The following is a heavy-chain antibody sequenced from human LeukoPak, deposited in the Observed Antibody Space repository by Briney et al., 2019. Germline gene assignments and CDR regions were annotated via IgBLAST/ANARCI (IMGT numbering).Heavy chain of an antibody. V-gene: IGHV4-59*01. J-gene: IGHJ3*02. CDR1: GDSISTYY. Sequence: PSETLSLTCTVSGDSISTYYWSWIRQSPGKGLEWIGYIYYSGNTNYNPSLKSRVTISVDTSKNQFSLKLTSVTAADTAVYYCARWSHHPDAFDIWGQGTMVTVSS. CDR2: IYYSGNT. D-gene: IGHD1-14*01. CDR3: ARWSHHPDAFDI.